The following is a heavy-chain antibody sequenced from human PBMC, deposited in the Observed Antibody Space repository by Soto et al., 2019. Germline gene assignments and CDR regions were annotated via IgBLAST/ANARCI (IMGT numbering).Heavy chain of an antibody. V-gene: IGHV3-23*01. D-gene: IGHD3-16*02. CDR2: ISGSGGST. CDR3: AKVKGLSGWLPNYFDY. Sequence: QHGGSLKLACAASGLTFNSYAMSWVRQAPGKGLEWVSAISGSGGSTYYADSVKGRFTISRDNSKNTLYLQMNSLRAEDTAVYYCAKVKGLSGWLPNYFDYWGQGTLVTVSS. CDR1: GLTFNSYA. J-gene: IGHJ4*02.